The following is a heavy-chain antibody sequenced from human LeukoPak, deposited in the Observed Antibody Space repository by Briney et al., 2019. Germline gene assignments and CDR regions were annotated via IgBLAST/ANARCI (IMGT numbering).Heavy chain of an antibody. CDR2: IYYSGST. CDR3: ASGGGYSYGRPYYFDY. V-gene: IGHV4-30-4*01. J-gene: IGHJ4*02. D-gene: IGHD5-18*01. Sequence: SQTLSLTCTVSGGSISSGDYYWSWIRQPPGKGLEWIGYIYYSGSTYYNPSLKSRVTISVDTSENQFSLKLSSVTAADTAVYYCASGGGYSYGRPYYFDYWGQGTLVTVSS. CDR1: GGSISSGDYY.